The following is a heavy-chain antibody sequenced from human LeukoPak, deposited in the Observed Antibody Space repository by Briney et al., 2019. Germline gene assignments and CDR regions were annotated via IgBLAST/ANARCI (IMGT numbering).Heavy chain of an antibody. Sequence: GASVKVSCKASGGTFSSYAISWVRQAPGQGLEWMGGIIPIFGTTNYAQKFQGRVTITADKSTSTAYMELSSLRSEDTALYYCATQLGMVYAPSGYWGQGTLVTVSS. J-gene: IGHJ4*02. CDR2: IIPIFGTT. CDR1: GGTFSSYA. D-gene: IGHD2-8*01. V-gene: IGHV1-69*06. CDR3: ATQLGMVYAPSGY.